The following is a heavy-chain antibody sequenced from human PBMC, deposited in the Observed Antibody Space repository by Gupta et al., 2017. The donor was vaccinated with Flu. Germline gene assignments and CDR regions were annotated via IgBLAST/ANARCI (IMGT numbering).Heavy chain of an antibody. CDR3: ARDSDFYEGMDV. V-gene: IGHV4-31*03. Sequence: QVRLQESGPGVVKPSQTLSLTCTVSGGPISSSGYYWTWVRQHPGKGLEWIGNIYYTGSTYYNPSLTSRLVISVDTSKNQFSLELNSVTAADTAKYFCARDSDFYEGMDVWGRGTTVTVSS. CDR1: GGPISSSGYY. CDR2: IYYTGST. J-gene: IGHJ6*02. D-gene: IGHD3-22*01.